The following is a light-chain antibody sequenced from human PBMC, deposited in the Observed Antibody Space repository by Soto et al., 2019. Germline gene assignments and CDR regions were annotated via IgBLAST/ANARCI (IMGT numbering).Light chain of an antibody. V-gene: IGKV3-15*01. CDR3: QQYNNWSRT. CDR1: QSLSNS. J-gene: IGKJ1*01. Sequence: EIVLTQSPGTLSLSPGERATLSCRASQSLSNSELAWYQQKPGQAPRLLIYGASSRATGIPARFSGSGSGTEFTLTISSLQSEDFAVYYCQQYNNWSRTFGQGTKVDI. CDR2: GAS.